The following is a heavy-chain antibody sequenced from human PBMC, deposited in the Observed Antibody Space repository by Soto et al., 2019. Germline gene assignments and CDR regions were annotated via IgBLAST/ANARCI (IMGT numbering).Heavy chain of an antibody. J-gene: IGHJ5*01. Sequence: PGGSLRLSCAASGFTFGNYWMHWVRQAPGKGLVWVSRVNPDGSGATYADSVKGRFTISRDNSKSTLYLQMTSLRGEDTALYYCAKDLPGELLPTCFDSWGPGTLVTVSS. CDR2: VNPDGSGA. D-gene: IGHD3-10*01. CDR1: GFTFGNYW. CDR3: AKDLPGELLPTCFDS. V-gene: IGHV3-74*01.